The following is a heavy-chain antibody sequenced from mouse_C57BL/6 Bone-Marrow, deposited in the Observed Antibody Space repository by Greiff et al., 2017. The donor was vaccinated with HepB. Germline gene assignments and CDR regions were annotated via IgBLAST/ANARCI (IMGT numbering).Heavy chain of an antibody. J-gene: IGHJ3*01. Sequence: VQLQQSGPGLVQPSQSLSITCTVSGFSLPSYGVHWVSQSPGKGLEWLGVIWSGGGTGYNAAFISRLSISKDNSKRQAFFKMNSLQADDTAIYYCARKPDWAYWGQGTLVTVSA. V-gene: IGHV2-2*01. D-gene: IGHD4-1*01. CDR1: GFSLPSYG. CDR3: ARKPDWAY. CDR2: IWSGGGT.